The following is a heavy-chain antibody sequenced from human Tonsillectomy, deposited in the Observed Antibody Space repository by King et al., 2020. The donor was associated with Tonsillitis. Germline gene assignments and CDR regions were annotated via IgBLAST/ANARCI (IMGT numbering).Heavy chain of an antibody. CDR3: ARAPIEYGQRGDYFDY. Sequence: VQLVQSGAEVKKPGSSVKVSCEASGGTFSRHAVSWVRQAPGQGLEWMGSPTPMSGTATYAQKFQGRVTITADESTSIAYMALSSLRPGDTAVYYFARAPIEYGQRGDYFDYWGQGTLVTVSS. D-gene: IGHD2-21*01. V-gene: IGHV1-69*18. CDR1: GGTFSRHA. CDR2: PTPMSGTA. J-gene: IGHJ4*02.